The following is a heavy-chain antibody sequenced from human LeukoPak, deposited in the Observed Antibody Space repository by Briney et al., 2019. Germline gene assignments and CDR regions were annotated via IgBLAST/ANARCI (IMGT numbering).Heavy chain of an antibody. CDR1: GYTFTSYY. Sequence: ASVKVSCKASGYTFTSYYMHWVRQAPGQGLEWMGIINPSGGSTSYAQKFQGRVTMTRDTSTSTVHMELSSLRSEDTAVYYCARDPSYYGSGSYSGWFDPWGQGTLVTVSS. D-gene: IGHD3-10*01. J-gene: IGHJ5*02. CDR2: INPSGGST. V-gene: IGHV1-46*01. CDR3: ARDPSYYGSGSYSGWFDP.